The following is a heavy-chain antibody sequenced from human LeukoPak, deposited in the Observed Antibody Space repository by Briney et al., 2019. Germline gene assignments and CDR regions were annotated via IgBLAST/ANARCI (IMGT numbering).Heavy chain of an antibody. CDR1: GGTFSSYA. Sequence: ASVKVSCKASGGTFSSYAISWVRQAPGQGLEWMGGIIPIFGTANYAQKFQGRVTITADKSTSTAYMELSSLRSEDTAVYYCARGPGGSYVAEYFQHWGQGTLVTVSS. V-gene: IGHV1-69*06. J-gene: IGHJ1*01. CDR3: ARGPGGSYVAEYFQH. CDR2: IIPIFGTA. D-gene: IGHD1-26*01.